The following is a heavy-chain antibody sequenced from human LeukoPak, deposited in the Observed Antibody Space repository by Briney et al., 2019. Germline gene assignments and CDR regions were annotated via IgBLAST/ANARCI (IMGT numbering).Heavy chain of an antibody. CDR2: IYYSGST. V-gene: IGHV4-61*02. J-gene: IGHJ6*02. CDR3: ARERLRPWYGMDV. CDR1: GGSISSGSYY. D-gene: IGHD6-6*01. Sequence: SQTLSLTCTVSGGSISSGSYYWSWIRQPAGKGLEWIGSIYYSGSTYYNPSLKSRVTISVDTSKNQFSLKLSSVTAADTAVYYCARERLRPWYGMDVWGQGTTVTVSS.